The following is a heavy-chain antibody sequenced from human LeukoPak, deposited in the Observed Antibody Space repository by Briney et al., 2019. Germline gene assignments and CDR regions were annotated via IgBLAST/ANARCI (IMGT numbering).Heavy chain of an antibody. D-gene: IGHD3-9*01. CDR1: GYTLTELS. Sequence: GASVKVSCKVSGYTLTELSMHWVRQAPGKGLEWMGGFDPEDGETIYAQKFQGRVTMTEDTSTDTAYMELSSLRSEDTAVYYCARANYDILTGYYNMGAFDIWGQGTMVTVSS. V-gene: IGHV1-24*01. CDR3: ARANYDILTGYYNMGAFDI. J-gene: IGHJ3*02. CDR2: FDPEDGET.